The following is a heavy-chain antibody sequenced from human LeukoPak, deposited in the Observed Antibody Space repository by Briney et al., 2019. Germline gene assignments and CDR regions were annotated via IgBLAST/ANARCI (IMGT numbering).Heavy chain of an antibody. V-gene: IGHV4-34*01. CDR2: INHSGST. CDR1: GGSFSGYY. D-gene: IGHD3-3*01. Sequence: SETLSLTCAVYGGSFSGYYWSWIRQPPGKGLEWIGEINHSGSTNYNPSLKSRVTMSVDTSKNQFSLKLSSVTAADTALYYCARHRGALFGPKDVWGQGTTVTVSS. CDR3: ARHRGALFGPKDV. J-gene: IGHJ6*02.